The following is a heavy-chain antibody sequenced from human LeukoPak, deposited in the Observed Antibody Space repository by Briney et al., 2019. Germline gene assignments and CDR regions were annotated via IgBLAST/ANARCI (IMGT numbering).Heavy chain of an antibody. CDR1: GFTFSSYW. D-gene: IGHD6-13*01. Sequence: GGSLRLSCAASGFTFSSYWMSWVRQAQGKGLEWVANIKQDGSEKYYVDSVKGRFTISRDNAKNSLYLQMNSLRAEDTAVYYCARGRLAAGTPYGYWGQGTLVTVSS. V-gene: IGHV3-7*01. CDR2: IKQDGSEK. J-gene: IGHJ4*02. CDR3: ARGRLAAGTPYGY.